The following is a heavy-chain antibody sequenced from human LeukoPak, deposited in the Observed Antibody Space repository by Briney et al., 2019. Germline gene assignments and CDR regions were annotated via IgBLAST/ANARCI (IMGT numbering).Heavy chain of an antibody. V-gene: IGHV3-30*04. CDR1: GFTFSSYA. J-gene: IGHJ4*02. D-gene: IGHD2-15*01. CDR3: ASTPNGVAAIYFDY. CDR2: ISYDGSNK. Sequence: GGSLRLSCAASGFTFSSYAMHWVRQAPGEGLEWVAVISYDGSNKYYADSVKGRFTISRDNAKNTLYLQMNSLRAGDTAVYYCASTPNGVAAIYFDYWGQGTLVTVSS.